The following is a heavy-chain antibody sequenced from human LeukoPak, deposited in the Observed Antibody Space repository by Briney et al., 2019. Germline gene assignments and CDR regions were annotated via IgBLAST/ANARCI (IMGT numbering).Heavy chain of an antibody. CDR2: INPNSGGT. J-gene: IGHJ4*02. Sequence: ASVKVSCKASGYTFTGYYMHWVRQAPGQGLEWMGWINPNSGGTNYAQKFQDWVTMTRDTSISTAYMELSGLRSDDTAVYYCARDYGDYFDYWGQGTLVTVSS. CDR3: ARDYGDYFDY. V-gene: IGHV1-2*04. D-gene: IGHD4-17*01. CDR1: GYTFTGYY.